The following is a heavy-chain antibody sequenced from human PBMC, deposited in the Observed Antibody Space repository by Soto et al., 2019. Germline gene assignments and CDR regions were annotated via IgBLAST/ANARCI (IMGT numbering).Heavy chain of an antibody. CDR1: GGSISSYY. V-gene: IGHV4-59*01. D-gene: IGHD5-18*01. CDR2: IYYSGST. J-gene: IGHJ6*02. Sequence: QVQLQESGPGLVKPSETLSLTCTVSGGSISSYYWSWIRQPPGKGLEWIGYIYYSGSTNYNPSLKSRVTISVDTSKNQFSLKLSSVTAADTAVYYCARDLGIQLWHLYSMDVWGQGTTVTVSS. CDR3: ARDLGIQLWHLYSMDV.